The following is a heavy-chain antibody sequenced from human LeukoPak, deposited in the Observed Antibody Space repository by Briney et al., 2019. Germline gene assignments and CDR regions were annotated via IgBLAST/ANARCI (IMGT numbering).Heavy chain of an antibody. Sequence: GGSLRLSCAASGFAFSSYSFNWVRQTPGKGLEWVSYIGSSSSSIYYADSVKGRFTISRDNAKNTLYLQMNSLRAEDAAVYYCEREHMGGMSRLFDLWRQGPLDRLL. J-gene: IGHJ4*02. CDR1: GFAFSSYS. D-gene: IGHD1-1*01. V-gene: IGHV3-21*05. CDR3: EREHMGGMSRLFDL. CDR2: IGSSSSSI.